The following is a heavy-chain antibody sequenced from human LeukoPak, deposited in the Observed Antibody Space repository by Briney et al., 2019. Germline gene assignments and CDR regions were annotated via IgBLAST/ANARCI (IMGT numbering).Heavy chain of an antibody. D-gene: IGHD2-2*01. CDR1: GGSFSGYY. Sequence: SETLSLTCAVYGGSFSGYYWSWIRQPPGKGLEWIGEINHSRSTNYNPSLKSRVTISVDTSKNQFSLKLSSVTAADTAVYYCARGNIVVVPGYMDVWGKGTTVTVSS. V-gene: IGHV4-34*01. CDR2: INHSRST. CDR3: ARGNIVVVPGYMDV. J-gene: IGHJ6*03.